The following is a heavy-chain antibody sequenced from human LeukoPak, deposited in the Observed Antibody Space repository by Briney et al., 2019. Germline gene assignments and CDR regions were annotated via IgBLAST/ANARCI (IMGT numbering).Heavy chain of an antibody. CDR1: GFTFSSYA. Sequence: GGSLRLSCAASGFTFSSYAMSWVRQAPGKGLEWVSAISGSGGSTYYADSVKGRFTISRDNSKNTLYLRMNRLRDEDTALFYCAKEVKDTGYYHLDNWGQGTLVTVSS. CDR2: ISGSGGST. D-gene: IGHD3-3*01. J-gene: IGHJ4*02. V-gene: IGHV3-23*01. CDR3: AKEVKDTGYYHLDN.